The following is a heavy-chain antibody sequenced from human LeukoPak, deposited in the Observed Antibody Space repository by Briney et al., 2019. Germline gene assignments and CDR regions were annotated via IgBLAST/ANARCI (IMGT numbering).Heavy chain of an antibody. Sequence: GGSLRLSCAASGFTFSSYGMHWVRQAPGKGLEWVAFIRYDGSNKYFADSVRGRFTISRDNSKNTLYLQMNSLRAEDTAVYYCARDGGFGCSSTSCFYYYYMDVWGKGTTVTVSS. CDR2: IRYDGSNK. J-gene: IGHJ6*03. D-gene: IGHD2-2*01. CDR3: ARDGGFGCSSTSCFYYYYMDV. V-gene: IGHV3-30*02. CDR1: GFTFSSYG.